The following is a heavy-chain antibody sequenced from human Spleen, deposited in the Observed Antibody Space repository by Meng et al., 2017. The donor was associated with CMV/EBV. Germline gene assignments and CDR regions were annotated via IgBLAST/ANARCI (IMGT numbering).Heavy chain of an antibody. CDR1: GFTFSNYG. D-gene: IGHD3/OR15-3a*01. J-gene: IGHJ4*02. Sequence: GESLKISCAASGFTFSNYGMHWVRQAPGKGLEWVAFIRFDGSNKYYADSVKGRFTISRDNSKNTLYLQLNGLRAEDTAVYYCAKEPGDWDPDYWVQGTLVTVSS. CDR2: IRFDGSNK. V-gene: IGHV3-30*02. CDR3: AKEPGDWDPDY.